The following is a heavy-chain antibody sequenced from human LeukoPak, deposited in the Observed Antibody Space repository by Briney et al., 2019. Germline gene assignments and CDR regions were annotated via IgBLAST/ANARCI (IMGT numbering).Heavy chain of an antibody. V-gene: IGHV4-31*03. Sequence: PSETLSLTCTVSGGSISSGGYYWSWIRQHPGKGLEWLGYIYYSGSTYYNPSLKSRVTISVDTSKNQFSLKLSSVTAADTAVYYCARGGDSYIPHGNGHWFDPWGQGTLVTVSS. D-gene: IGHD1-26*01. CDR1: GGSISSGGYY. CDR3: ARGGDSYIPHGNGHWFDP. CDR2: IYYSGST. J-gene: IGHJ5*02.